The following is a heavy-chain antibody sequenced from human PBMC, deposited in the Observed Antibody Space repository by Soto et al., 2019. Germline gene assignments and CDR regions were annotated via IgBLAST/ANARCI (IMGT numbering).Heavy chain of an antibody. CDR3: ASVGSSLAVRPFDY. V-gene: IGHV4-30-4*01. D-gene: IGHD6-6*01. CDR2: IYYSGST. Sequence: SETLSLTCTVSGGSISSVDYYWSWIRQPPGKGLEWIGYIYYSGSTYYNPSLKSRVTISLDTSKNQFSLKLSSVTAADTAVYYCASVGSSLAVRPFDYWGQGTLVTVS. CDR1: GGSISSVDYY. J-gene: IGHJ4*02.